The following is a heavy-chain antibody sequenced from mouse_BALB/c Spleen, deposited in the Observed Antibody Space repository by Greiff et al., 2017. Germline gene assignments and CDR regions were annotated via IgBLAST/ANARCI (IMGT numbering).Heavy chain of an antibody. CDR3: AREIYGSSRGLAY. J-gene: IGHJ3*01. V-gene: IGHV5-15*02. Sequence: EVLLVESGGGLVQPGGSRKLSCAASGFTFSDYGMAWVRQAPGKGPEWVAFISTLAYSIYYADTVTGRFTISRENAKNTLYLEMSSLRSEDTAMSYCAREIYGSSRGLAYWGQGTLVTVSA. CDR2: ISTLAYSI. D-gene: IGHD1-1*01. CDR1: GFTFSDYG.